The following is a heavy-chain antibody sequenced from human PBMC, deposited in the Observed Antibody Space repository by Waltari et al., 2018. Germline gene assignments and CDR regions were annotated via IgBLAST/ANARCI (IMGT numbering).Heavy chain of an antibody. CDR3: ARDRGRGLYLDT. Sequence: NWGGWGRQAPGKGGGWMGQIRGSGKTNYNRSCANRGTVSLDTATDHSSLKLTSATAADTAVYYCARDRGRGLYLDTWGQGTLVTVSP. D-gene: IGHD2-15*01. CDR2: IRGSGKT. J-gene: IGHJ5*02. CDR1: NW. V-gene: IGHV4-4*02.